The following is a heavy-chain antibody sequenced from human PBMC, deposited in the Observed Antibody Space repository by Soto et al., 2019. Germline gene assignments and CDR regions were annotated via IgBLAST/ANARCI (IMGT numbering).Heavy chain of an antibody. CDR2: ITRSADLS. CDR1: GFDFSSYS. D-gene: IGHD3-10*01. V-gene: IGHV3-23*01. Sequence: GGSLRLSCEASGFDFSSYSIAWVRQAPGKGLEYVSGITRSADLSFYADSVRGRFTVSRDNFKNTAYLEMNNLRVEDTAVYYCAKWSGFGDLWGQGTLVTVSS. CDR3: AKWSGFGDL. J-gene: IGHJ4*02.